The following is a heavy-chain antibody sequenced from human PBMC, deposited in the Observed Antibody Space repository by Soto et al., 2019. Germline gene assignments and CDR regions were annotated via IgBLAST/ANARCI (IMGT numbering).Heavy chain of an antibody. D-gene: IGHD3-10*01. CDR2: IVVGSGNT. V-gene: IGHV1-58*01. Sequence: ASVKVSCKASGFTFTSSAVQWVRQARGQRXEWIGWIVVGSGNTNYAQRFQERVTITRDMSTSTAYMELSSLRSEDTAVYYCAAPVWFGELLGDYYYYGMDVWGQGSTVTVSS. CDR1: GFTFTSSA. J-gene: IGHJ6*02. CDR3: AAPVWFGELLGDYYYYGMDV.